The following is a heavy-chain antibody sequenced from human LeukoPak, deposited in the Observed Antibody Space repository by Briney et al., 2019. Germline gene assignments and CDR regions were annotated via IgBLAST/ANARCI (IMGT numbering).Heavy chain of an antibody. CDR1: GSTFSSYD. D-gene: IGHD2-15*01. V-gene: IGHV1-8*02. CDR2: MNPNSGNT. J-gene: IGHJ4*02. Sequence: ASVKVSCKASGSTFSSYDINWVRQATGQGLEWMGWMNPNSGNTGYAQKFQGRVTMTRNTSISTAYMELSSLRSEDTAVYYCARGAFRYCSGGSCYSDYWGQGTLVTVSS. CDR3: ARGAFRYCSGGSCYSDY.